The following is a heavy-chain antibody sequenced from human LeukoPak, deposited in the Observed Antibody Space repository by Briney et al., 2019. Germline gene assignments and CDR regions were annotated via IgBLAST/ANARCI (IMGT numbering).Heavy chain of an antibody. J-gene: IGHJ4*02. CDR3: AREGHSSSWNPLDY. D-gene: IGHD6-13*01. Sequence: SETLSLTCAVYGGSFSGYYWSWIRQPPGKGLEWIGEINHSGSTSYNPSLKSRVAISVDTSKNQFSLKLSSVTAADTAVYYCAREGHSSSWNPLDYWGQGTLVTVSS. CDR1: GGSFSGYY. V-gene: IGHV4-34*01. CDR2: INHSGST.